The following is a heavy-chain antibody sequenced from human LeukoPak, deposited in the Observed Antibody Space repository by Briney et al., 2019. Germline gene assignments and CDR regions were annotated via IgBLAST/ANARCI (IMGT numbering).Heavy chain of an antibody. J-gene: IGHJ4*02. D-gene: IGHD5-18*01. Sequence: GGSLRLSCAASGFTFSSYWMHWVRQAPGKGLVWVSRLNSDGSSTSYADSVRGRFTISRDNAKNTLYLQMNSLRAEDTAVYYCTRGQGGWGYSYGSDFWGQGTLVTVSS. CDR3: TRGQGGWGYSYGSDF. CDR2: LNSDGSST. CDR1: GFTFSSYW. V-gene: IGHV3-74*01.